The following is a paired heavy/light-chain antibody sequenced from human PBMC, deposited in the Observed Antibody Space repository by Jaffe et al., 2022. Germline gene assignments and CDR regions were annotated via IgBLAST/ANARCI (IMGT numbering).Heavy chain of an antibody. CDR3: ARDQSYDPDTNWFDP. CDR2: TYYRSKWYN. J-gene: IGHJ5*02. CDR1: GDSVSSNSAA. Sequence: QVQLQQSGPGLVKPSQTLSLTCAISGDSVSSNSAAWNWIRQSPSRGLEWLGRTYYRSKWYNDYAVSVKSRITINPDTSKNQFSLQLNSVTPEDTAVYYCARDQSYDPDTNWFDPWGQGTLVTVSS. V-gene: IGHV6-1*01. D-gene: IGHD5-12*01.
Light chain of an antibody. CDR3: GADHGSGSNSPGWV. V-gene: IGLV9-49*01. Sequence: QPVLTQPPSASASLGASVTLTCTLSSGYSNYKVDWYQQRPGKGPRFVMRVGTGGIVGSKGDGIPDRFSVLGSGLNRYLTIKNIQEEDESDYHCGADHGSGSNSPGWVFGGGTKLTVL. J-gene: IGLJ3*02. CDR1: SGYSNYK. CDR2: VGTGGIVG.